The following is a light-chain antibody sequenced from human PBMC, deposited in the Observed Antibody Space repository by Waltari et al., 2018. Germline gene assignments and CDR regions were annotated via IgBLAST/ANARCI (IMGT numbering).Light chain of an antibody. J-gene: IGKJ4*01. Sequence: DIQMTQSPSSLSASVGDRVTITCRASRSISTYLNWYQQKPGKAPNFLIYAASSLQSGVPSRFSGSGSGTDFTLTISSLQPEDFATYYCQQSYSTPLTFGGGTKVEIK. V-gene: IGKV1-39*01. CDR3: QQSYSTPLT. CDR2: AAS. CDR1: RSISTY.